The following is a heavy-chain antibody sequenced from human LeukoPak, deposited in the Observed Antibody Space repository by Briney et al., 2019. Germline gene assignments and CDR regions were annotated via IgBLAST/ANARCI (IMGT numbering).Heavy chain of an antibody. V-gene: IGHV3-21*01. J-gene: IGHJ3*02. Sequence: GGSLRLSCAASGFTFSSYSMNWVRQAPGEGLEWVSSISSSSSYIYYADSVKGRFTISRDNAKNSLYLQMNSLRAEDTAVYYCAREGYGDPIDAFDIWGQGTMVTVSS. CDR3: AREGYGDPIDAFDI. CDR2: ISSSSSYI. CDR1: GFTFSSYS. D-gene: IGHD4-17*01.